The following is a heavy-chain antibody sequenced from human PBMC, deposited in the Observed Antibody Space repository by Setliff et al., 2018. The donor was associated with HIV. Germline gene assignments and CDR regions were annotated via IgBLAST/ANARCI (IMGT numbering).Heavy chain of an antibody. CDR3: ARGTGYYYDSSGSNCFDP. CDR2: IYTSGST. V-gene: IGHV4-61*02. D-gene: IGHD3-22*01. Sequence: PSETLSLTCTVSGGSISSGNYFWNWIRQPAGKGLEWIGRIYTSGSTHYSPSLESRVTVSVDTSKNQFSLKLSSVTAADTAVYYCARGTGYYYDSSGSNCFDPWGQGTLVTVSS. CDR1: GGSISSGNYF. J-gene: IGHJ5*02.